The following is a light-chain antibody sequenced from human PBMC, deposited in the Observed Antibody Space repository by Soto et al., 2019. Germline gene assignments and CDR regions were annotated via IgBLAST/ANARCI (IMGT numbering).Light chain of an antibody. CDR2: YNN. J-gene: IGLJ2*01. CDR1: SSNIGNNF. V-gene: IGLV1-51*01. Sequence: QSVLTQPPSVSAAPGQKVTISCSGSSSNIGNNFVSWYQQLPGTAPKLLMYYNNTRPSGIPDRFSASKSGTSATLGITGLQTGDEADYYCGTWDSSLSAGVFGGGTKLTVL. CDR3: GTWDSSLSAGV.